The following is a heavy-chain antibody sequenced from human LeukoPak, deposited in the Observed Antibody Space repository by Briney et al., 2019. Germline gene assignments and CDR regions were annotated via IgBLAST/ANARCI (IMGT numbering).Heavy chain of an antibody. CDR3: AREWYYSPNNWFDP. D-gene: IGHD2/OR15-2a*01. CDR2: INTNTGNP. CDR1: GYTFTSYA. V-gene: IGHV7-4-1*02. Sequence: ASVKVSCKASGYTFTSYAMNWVRQAPGQGLEWMGWINTNTGNPTYAQGFTGRFVFSLDTSVSTAYLQISSLKAEDTAVYYCAREWYYSPNNWFDPWGQGTLVTVSS. J-gene: IGHJ5*02.